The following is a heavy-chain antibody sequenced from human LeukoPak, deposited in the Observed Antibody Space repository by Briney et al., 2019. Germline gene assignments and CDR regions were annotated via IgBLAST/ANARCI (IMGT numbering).Heavy chain of an antibody. D-gene: IGHD2-2*02. V-gene: IGHV3-11*01. J-gene: IGHJ4*02. CDR3: ARASYVCSSTSCYTGSFDY. CDR1: GFTFSDYY. Sequence: PGGSLRLSCAASGFTFSDYYMSWIRQAPGKGLEWVSYISSSGSTIYYADSVKGRFTISRDNAKYSLYLQMNSLRAEDTAVYYCARASYVCSSTSCYTGSFDYWGQGTLVTVSS. CDR2: ISSSGSTI.